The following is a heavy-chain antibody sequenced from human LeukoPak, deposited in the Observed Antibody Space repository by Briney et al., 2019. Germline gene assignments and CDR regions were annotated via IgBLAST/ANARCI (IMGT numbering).Heavy chain of an antibody. CDR2: ISGSGGST. D-gene: IGHD3-22*01. CDR3: AKCPYYYDSSGYYFDY. Sequence: GGSLRLSCAASGFTFSSYAMSWVRQAPGNGLEWVSAISGSGGSTYYADSVKGRFTISRDNSKNTLYLQMNSLRAEDTAVYYCAKCPYYYDSSGYYFDYWGQGTLVTVSS. V-gene: IGHV3-23*01. CDR1: GFTFSSYA. J-gene: IGHJ4*02.